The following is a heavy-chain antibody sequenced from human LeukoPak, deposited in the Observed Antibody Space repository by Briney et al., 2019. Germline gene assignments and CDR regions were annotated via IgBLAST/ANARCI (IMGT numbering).Heavy chain of an antibody. J-gene: IGHJ4*02. D-gene: IGHD3/OR15-3a*01. V-gene: IGHV3-23*01. CDR2: ISGSGGST. CDR3: AKVWTAYSDDYFDY. CDR1: GFTFSSYG. Sequence: GGSLRLSCAAPGFTFSSYGMSWVRQAPGKGLECVSSISGSGGSTNHADSVKGRFTISRDNSKNTLYLQMNSLRAEDTAVYYCAKVWTAYSDDYFDYWGQGTLVTVSS.